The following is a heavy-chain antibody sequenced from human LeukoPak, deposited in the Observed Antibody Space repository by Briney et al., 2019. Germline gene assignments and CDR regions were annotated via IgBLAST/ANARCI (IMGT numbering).Heavy chain of an antibody. Sequence: SETLSLTCAVYGGSFSGYYWSWIRQPPGKGLEWIGEINHSGSTNYNPSLKSRVTISVDTSKNQFSLKLSSVTAADTAVYYCARLLVGANAFDIWGQGTMVTVSS. V-gene: IGHV4-34*01. CDR1: GGSFSGYY. CDR3: ARLLVGANAFDI. D-gene: IGHD1-26*01. CDR2: INHSGST. J-gene: IGHJ3*02.